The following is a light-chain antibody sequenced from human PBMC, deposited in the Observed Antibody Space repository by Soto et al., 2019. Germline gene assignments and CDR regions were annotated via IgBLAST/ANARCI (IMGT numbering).Light chain of an antibody. CDR3: QHYYRSPPYT. V-gene: IGKV3-20*01. J-gene: IGKJ2*01. CDR1: RSFASSY. Sequence: EIVLTQSPVTLSLSPGERATLSCRASRSFASSYLGWYQQKPGQAPRLLIYAASTRATGIPDRFSGSGSATDFTLTISRLEPEDSAVYYCQHYYRSPPYTFGQGTKLEIK. CDR2: AAS.